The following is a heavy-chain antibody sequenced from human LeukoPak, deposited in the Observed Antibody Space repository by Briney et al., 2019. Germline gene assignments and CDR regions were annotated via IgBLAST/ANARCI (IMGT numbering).Heavy chain of an antibody. CDR3: AKGVPTTTVTRNYYYYGMDV. V-gene: IGHV3-23*01. CDR1: GFTFSSYA. J-gene: IGHJ6*02. Sequence: GGSLRLSCAASGFTFSSYAMSWVRQAPGKGLEWVSAISGSGGSTYYADSVKGRFTISRDNSKNTLYLQMNSLRAEDTAVYYCAKGVPTTTVTRNYYYYGMDVWGQGTTVTVSS. D-gene: IGHD4-17*01. CDR2: ISGSGGST.